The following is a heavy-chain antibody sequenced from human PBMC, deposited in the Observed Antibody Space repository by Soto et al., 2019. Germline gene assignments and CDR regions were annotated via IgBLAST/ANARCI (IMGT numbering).Heavy chain of an antibody. CDR1: GYSFTSYW. CDR2: IDPSDSYT. J-gene: IGHJ6*02. CDR3: ARMALGLLPLYGMDV. D-gene: IGHD2-15*01. V-gene: IGHV5-10-1*01. Sequence: LGESLKISCKGSGYSFTSYWISWVRQMPGKGLEWMGRIDPSDSYTYYSPSFQGHVTISADKSFSTAYLQWSSLKASDTALYYCARMALGLLPLYGMDVWGQGTTVTVSS.